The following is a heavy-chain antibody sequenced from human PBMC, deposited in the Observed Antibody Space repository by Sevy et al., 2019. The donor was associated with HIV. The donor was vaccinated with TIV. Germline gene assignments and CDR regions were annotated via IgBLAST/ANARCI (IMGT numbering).Heavy chain of an antibody. CDR3: ARAFCSGGRCYSLAY. CDR2: ISPHNGDT. V-gene: IGHV1-18*01. J-gene: IGHJ4*01. Sequence: KVSCKISGYTFTSYRITWVRQAPGQGLECMGWISPHNGDTNYAQKLQGRVSMITDTSTSTSYMELRNLRSDDTAVYYCARAFCSGGRCYSLAYWGQGTLVTVSS. CDR1: GYTFTSYR. D-gene: IGHD2-15*01.